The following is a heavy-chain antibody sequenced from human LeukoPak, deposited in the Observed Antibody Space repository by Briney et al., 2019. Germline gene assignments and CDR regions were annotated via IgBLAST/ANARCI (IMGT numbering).Heavy chain of an antibody. CDR2: ISGSGGTT. V-gene: IGHV3-23*01. CDR1: GFTFSDYA. Sequence: GGSLRLSCAASGFTFSDYAMSWVRQAPGKGLEWVSSISGSGGTTYYADSVKGRFTVSRDSSKNTLFLQMNSLRAEDTAVYYCAKGAGITSNWYNFDCRGQGALVTVSS. J-gene: IGHJ4*02. CDR3: AKGAGITSNWYNFDC. D-gene: IGHD6-13*01.